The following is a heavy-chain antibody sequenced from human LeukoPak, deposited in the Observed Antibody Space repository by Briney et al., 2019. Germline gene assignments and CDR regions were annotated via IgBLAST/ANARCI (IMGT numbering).Heavy chain of an antibody. D-gene: IGHD6-19*01. CDR3: ARFSSGWYPAWYFDL. CDR2: IYYSGST. Sequence: SETLSLTCTVSGGSISSSSYYWGWIRQPPGKGLEWIGSIYYSGSTYYNPSLKSRVTISVDTSKNQFSLKLSSVTAADTAVYYCARFSSGWYPAWYFDLWGRGTLVTVSS. CDR1: GGSISSSSYY. V-gene: IGHV4-39*07. J-gene: IGHJ2*01.